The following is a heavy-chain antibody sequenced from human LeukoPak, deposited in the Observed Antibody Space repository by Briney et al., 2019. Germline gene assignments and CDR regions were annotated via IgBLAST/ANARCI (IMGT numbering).Heavy chain of an antibody. J-gene: IGHJ3*02. CDR1: GFTFDDYG. CDR3: ARDKTEQWLVLEAFDI. CDR2: LKWNGDNI. V-gene: IGHV3-20*04. D-gene: IGHD6-19*01. Sequence: GGSLRLSCAASGFTFDDYGMTWVRQAPGKGLEWVSGLKWNGDNIRYADSVRGRFTISRDNAKNSLYLQMNSLRAEDTAVYYCARDKTEQWLVLEAFDIWGQGTVVTVSS.